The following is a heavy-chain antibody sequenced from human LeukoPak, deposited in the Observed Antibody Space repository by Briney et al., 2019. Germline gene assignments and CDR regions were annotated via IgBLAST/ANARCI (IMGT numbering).Heavy chain of an antibody. D-gene: IGHD5-12*01. CDR1: GGSISTYY. J-gene: IGHJ4*02. V-gene: IGHV4-59*12. CDR2: IYYSGST. Sequence: PSETLSLTCTVSGGSISTYYWSWIRQPPGKGLEWIGYIYYSGSTHYNPSLKSRVTISVDTSKNQFSLKLSSVTAADTAVYYCARKGRGYSGYGPELYWGQGTLVTVSS. CDR3: ARKGRGYSGYGPELY.